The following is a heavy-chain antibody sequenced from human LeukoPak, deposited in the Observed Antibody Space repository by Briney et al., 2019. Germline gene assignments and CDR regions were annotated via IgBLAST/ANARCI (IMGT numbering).Heavy chain of an antibody. CDR3: AKVMTRTMVRGVPPSDY. D-gene: IGHD3-10*01. J-gene: IGHJ4*02. CDR2: ISGSGGST. Sequence: GGSPRLSCAASGFTFSSYAMNWVRQAPGKGLEWVSAISGSGGSTYYADSVKGRFTISRDNSKNTLYLQMNSLRAEDTAVYYCAKVMTRTMVRGVPPSDYWGQGTLVTVSS. V-gene: IGHV3-23*01. CDR1: GFTFSSYA.